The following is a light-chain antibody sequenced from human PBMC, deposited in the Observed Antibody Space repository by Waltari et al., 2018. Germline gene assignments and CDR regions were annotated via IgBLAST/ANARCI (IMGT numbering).Light chain of an antibody. CDR2: QDS. CDR1: KLGDKY. CDR3: QAWDSSTAVV. V-gene: IGLV3-1*01. J-gene: IGLJ2*01. Sequence: SYELTQPPSVSVSPGQTASITCSGDKLGDKYVCWNQQKPGQSPVLVIYQDSKRPSGIPERFSGSNSGNTATLTISGTQAMDEADYYCQAWDSSTAVVFGGGTKLTVL.